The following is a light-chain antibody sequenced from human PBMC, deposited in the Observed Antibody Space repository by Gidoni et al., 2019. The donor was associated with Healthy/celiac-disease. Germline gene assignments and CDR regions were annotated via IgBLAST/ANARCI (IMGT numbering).Light chain of an antibody. Sequence: DIQMTQSPSSLSASVGDRVTITCRASQSISSYLNWYQQKPGKDPKLLIYAASSLQSGVPSRVRGSGSGTDFTLTISSLQPEDFATYYCQQSYSTPRFTFGPGTKVDIK. V-gene: IGKV1-39*01. CDR3: QQSYSTPRFT. CDR1: QSISSY. CDR2: AAS. J-gene: IGKJ3*01.